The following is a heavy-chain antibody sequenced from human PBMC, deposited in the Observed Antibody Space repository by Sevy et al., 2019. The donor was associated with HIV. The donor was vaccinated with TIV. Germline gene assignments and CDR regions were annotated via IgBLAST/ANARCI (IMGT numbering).Heavy chain of an antibody. CDR3: ARAPNYYYYDMDV. J-gene: IGHJ6*02. CDR1: GFTFSSYA. Sequence: GGSLRLSCAASGFTFSSYAMHWVRQAPGKGLEWVAVISYDGSNKYYADSVKGRFTISSDNAKNTLYLQMNSLRAEDTAVYYYARAPNYYYYDMDVWGQGTTVTVSS. CDR2: ISYDGSNK. V-gene: IGHV3-30-3*01.